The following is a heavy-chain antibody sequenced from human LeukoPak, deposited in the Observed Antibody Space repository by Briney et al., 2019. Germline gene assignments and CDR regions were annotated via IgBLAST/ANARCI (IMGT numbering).Heavy chain of an antibody. J-gene: IGHJ4*02. CDR3: ARSYYYDYRQIDY. CDR1: GDSISTSSYY. D-gene: IGHD3-22*01. CDR2: IYYSGST. Sequence: PSETLSLTCTVSGDSISTSSYYWGWIRQPPGKGLEWLGSIYYSGSTYYNPSLKSRVTISVDTSKYQFSLNLYSVTAADTAVFYCARSYYYDYRQIDYWGQGTLVTVSS. V-gene: IGHV4-39*01.